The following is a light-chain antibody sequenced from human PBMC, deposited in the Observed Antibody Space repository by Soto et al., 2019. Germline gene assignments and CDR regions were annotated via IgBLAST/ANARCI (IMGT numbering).Light chain of an antibody. CDR2: AAS. CDR3: QQLHTYPLT. V-gene: IGKV1-9*01. J-gene: IGKJ4*01. Sequence: DVQLTQSPSFLSASVGDRVTITCRASQGISSYLAWYQQKPGKAPKLLIYAASTLQGGVPSRFSGSGSGTEFTLTVSSLQPDDFASYYCQQLHTYPLTFGGGTKVEIK. CDR1: QGISSY.